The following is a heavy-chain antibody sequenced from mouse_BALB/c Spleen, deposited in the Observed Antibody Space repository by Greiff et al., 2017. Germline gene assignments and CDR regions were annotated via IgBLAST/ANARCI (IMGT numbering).Heavy chain of an antibody. CDR3: TREGDIRLRRNAMDY. J-gene: IGHJ4*01. D-gene: IGHD2-4*01. CDR2: ISSGGSYT. Sequence: DVKLVESGGGLVKPGGSLKLSCAASGFTFSSYAMSWVRQSPEKRLEWVAEISSGGSYTYYPDTVTGRFTISRDNAKNTLYLQMSSLKSEDTAMYYCTREGDIRLRRNAMDYWGQGTSVTVSS. V-gene: IGHV5-9-4*01. CDR1: GFTFSSYA.